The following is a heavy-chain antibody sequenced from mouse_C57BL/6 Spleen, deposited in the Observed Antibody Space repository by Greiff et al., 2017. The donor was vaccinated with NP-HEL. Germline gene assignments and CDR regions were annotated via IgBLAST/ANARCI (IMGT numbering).Heavy chain of an antibody. CDR3: ARGDYYVPFAY. CDR1: GFTFSDYY. D-gene: IGHD1-1*01. V-gene: IGHV5-12*01. CDR2: ISNGGGST. J-gene: IGHJ3*01. Sequence: EVQLVESGGGLVQPGGSLKLSCAASGFTFSDYYMYWVRQTPEKRLEWVAYISNGGGSTYYPDTVQGRFTISRDNAKNTLYLQMSRLKSEDTAMYYCARGDYYVPFAYWGQGTLVTVSA.